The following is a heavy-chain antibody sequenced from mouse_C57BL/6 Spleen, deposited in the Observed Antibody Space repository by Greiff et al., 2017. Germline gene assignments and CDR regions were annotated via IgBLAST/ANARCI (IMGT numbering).Heavy chain of an antibody. V-gene: IGHV1-50*01. CDR3: ARGAVEASFAVGY. Sequence: QVQLKQSGAELVKPGASVKLSCKASGYTFTSYWMQWVKQRPGQGLEWIGEIDPSDSYTNYNQKFKGKATLTVDTSSSTAYMQLSSLTSEDSAVYYCARGAVEASFAVGYWGQGTSVTVSS. J-gene: IGHJ4*01. CDR2: IDPSDSYT. D-gene: IGHD1-1*01. CDR1: GYTFTSYW.